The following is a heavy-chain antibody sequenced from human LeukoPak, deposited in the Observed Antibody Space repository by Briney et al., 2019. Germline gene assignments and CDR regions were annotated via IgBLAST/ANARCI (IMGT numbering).Heavy chain of an antibody. CDR1: GGSISSSSYY. CDR2: IYYSGST. J-gene: IGHJ4*02. D-gene: IGHD6-19*01. V-gene: IGHV4-39*02. CDR3: SREYSSGSDY. Sequence: SETLSLTCTVSGGSISSSSYYWGWIRQPPGKELEWIGSIYYSGSTYYDPSLKSRVTISVDTSKNQFSLKLSSVTAADTAVYYCSREYSSGSDYWGQGTLVTVSS.